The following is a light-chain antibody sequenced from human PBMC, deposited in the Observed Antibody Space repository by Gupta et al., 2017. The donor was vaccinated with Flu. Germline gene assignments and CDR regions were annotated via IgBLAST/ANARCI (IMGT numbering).Light chain of an antibody. CDR1: HDIKTW. Sequence: VGDTVTITCRASHDIKTWLAWYQRQSGKAPKAPIFAASTLVRGVPSRFTGSGSGTIFTLTINALQPEDFATYYCQQYEAFPPTFGGGTQV. CDR3: QQYEAFPPT. V-gene: IGKV1-12*01. J-gene: IGKJ4*01. CDR2: AAS.